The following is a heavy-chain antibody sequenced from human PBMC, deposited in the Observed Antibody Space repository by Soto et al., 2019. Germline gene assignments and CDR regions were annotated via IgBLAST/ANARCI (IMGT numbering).Heavy chain of an antibody. Sequence: KTSETLSLTCTVSGGSISSYYWSWIRQPPGKGLEWIGYIYYSGSTNYNPSLESRVTISVDTSKNQFSLKLSSVTAADTAVYYCARERYQLLSYGMDVWGQGTTVTVSS. D-gene: IGHD2-2*01. CDR3: ARERYQLLSYGMDV. CDR2: IYYSGST. V-gene: IGHV4-59*01. J-gene: IGHJ6*02. CDR1: GGSISSYY.